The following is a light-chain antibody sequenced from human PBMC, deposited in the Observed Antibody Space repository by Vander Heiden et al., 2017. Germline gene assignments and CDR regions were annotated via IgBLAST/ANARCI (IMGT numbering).Light chain of an antibody. CDR3: QQYFNRPPQVH. CDR2: RTS. Sequence: VMTQSRATLSVSPGERATLSCRASQSVDDNLAVYQQKIGQAPRLLIYRTSTRATADPARFSVGGSGTEFTLKSSGRQSEDVAVYSWQQYFNRPPQVHFGGGTKVEIK. J-gene: IGKJ4*01. CDR1: QSVDDN. V-gene: IGKV3-15*01.